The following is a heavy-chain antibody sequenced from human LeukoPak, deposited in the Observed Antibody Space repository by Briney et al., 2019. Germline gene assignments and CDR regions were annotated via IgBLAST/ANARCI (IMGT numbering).Heavy chain of an antibody. V-gene: IGHV4-38-2*02. Sequence: SETLSLTCTVSGYSISSGYYWGWIRQPPGKGLEWIGRIYTSGSTNYNPSLKSRVTMSVDTSKNQFSLKLSSVTAADTAVYYXXXAXDXYESSGHPTGDAFDIWGQGTMVTVSS. CDR3: XXAXDXYESSGHPTGDAFDI. CDR1: GYSISSGYY. J-gene: IGHJ3*02. CDR2: IYTSGST. D-gene: IGHD3-22*01.